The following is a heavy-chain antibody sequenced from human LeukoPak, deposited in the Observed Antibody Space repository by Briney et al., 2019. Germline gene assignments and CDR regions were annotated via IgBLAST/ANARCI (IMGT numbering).Heavy chain of an antibody. J-gene: IGHJ4*02. CDR3: AREGREGYNYPALDF. V-gene: IGHV3-7*05. D-gene: IGHD5-24*01. Sequence: GGSLRLSCVASGFSFGSYWMAWVRQAPGKGLEWVANMKHDGIEKYHVDSVKGRFTISRDNTENSLYLHMSSLRVGDTAVYYCAREGREGYNYPALDFWGQGILVTVSS. CDR1: GFSFGSYW. CDR2: MKHDGIEK.